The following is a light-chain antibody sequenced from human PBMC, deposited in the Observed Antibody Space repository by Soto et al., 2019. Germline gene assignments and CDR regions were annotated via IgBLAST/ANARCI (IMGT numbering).Light chain of an antibody. CDR3: PQSYRTPLA. J-gene: IGKJ4*01. CDR2: AAS. Sequence: SSAGEKKVTITCRASQSISSYLNWYQPKPGKAPKLLIYAASSLPSGVPTRFSGSVSGTDVTLPITSPQPAVFATSYSPQSYRTPLAFGGGTKVVI. V-gene: IGKV1-39*01. CDR1: QSISSY.